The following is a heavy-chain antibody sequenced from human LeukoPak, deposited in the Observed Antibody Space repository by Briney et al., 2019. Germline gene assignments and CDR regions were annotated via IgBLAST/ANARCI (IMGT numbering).Heavy chain of an antibody. D-gene: IGHD2-2*01. Sequence: SETLSLTCAVYGGSFSGYYWSWIRQPPEKGLEWIGEINHSGSTNYNPSLKSRVTISVDTSKNQFSLKLSSVTAADTAVYYCARGWEVPAAPSWFDPWGQGTLVTVSS. J-gene: IGHJ5*02. CDR3: ARGWEVPAAPSWFDP. V-gene: IGHV4-34*01. CDR2: INHSGST. CDR1: GGSFSGYY.